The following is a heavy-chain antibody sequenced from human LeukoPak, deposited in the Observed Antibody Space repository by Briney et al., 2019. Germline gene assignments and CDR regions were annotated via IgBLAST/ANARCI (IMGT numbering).Heavy chain of an antibody. CDR3: AKEGSSWYPFDY. J-gene: IGHJ4*02. Sequence: AGGSLRLSCAASGFTFSSYAMSWVRQAPGKGLEWVSAISGSGDSTYYVDSVKGRFTISRDNSKSTLYLQLNSLRAEDTAVYYCAKEGSSWYPFDYWGQGTLVTVSS. CDR2: ISGSGDST. V-gene: IGHV3-23*01. CDR1: GFTFSSYA. D-gene: IGHD6-13*01.